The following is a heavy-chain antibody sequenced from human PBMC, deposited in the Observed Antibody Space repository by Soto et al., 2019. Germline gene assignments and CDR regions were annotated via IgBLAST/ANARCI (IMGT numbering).Heavy chain of an antibody. D-gene: IGHD3-22*01. V-gene: IGHV4-30-4*01. J-gene: IGHJ4*02. CDR2: IYYSGST. CDR3: AREGNDSSGYFDY. CDR1: GGSISSGDYY. Sequence: SETLSLTCTVSGGSISSGDYYWSWIRRPPGKGLEWIGYIYYSGSTYYNPSLKSRVTISVDTSKNQFSLKLSSVTAADTAVYYCAREGNDSSGYFDYWGQGTLVTVSS.